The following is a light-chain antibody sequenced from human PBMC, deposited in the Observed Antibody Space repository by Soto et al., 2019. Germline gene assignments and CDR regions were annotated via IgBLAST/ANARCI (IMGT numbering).Light chain of an antibody. J-gene: IGKJ4*01. Sequence: DIHMTHSPSSLSSSLVGRVTITCGAIQSISSYLNFYQQKPGKAPKLLIYAASSLQGGVPSTFSGSGSGTDFTLTISSLQPEDFATYYCQQSYSTPRTFGGGTKVDNK. CDR3: QQSYSTPRT. V-gene: IGKV1-39*01. CDR1: QSISSY. CDR2: AAS.